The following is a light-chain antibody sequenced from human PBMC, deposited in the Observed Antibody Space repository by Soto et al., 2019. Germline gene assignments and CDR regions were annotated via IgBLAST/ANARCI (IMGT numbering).Light chain of an antibody. V-gene: IGLV2-23*01. Sequence: QSALTQPASVSGSPGQSITISCTGTSSDVGSHNLVSWYQQHPGKAPKIIISEDSKRPSGISNRFSGSKSGNTAFLTISGLQAEDEADYYCCSYASGSTWVFGGGTQLTVL. CDR3: CSYASGSTWV. J-gene: IGLJ3*02. CDR1: SSDVGSHNL. CDR2: EDS.